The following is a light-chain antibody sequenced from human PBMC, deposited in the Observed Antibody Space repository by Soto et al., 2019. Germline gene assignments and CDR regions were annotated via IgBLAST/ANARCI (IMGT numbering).Light chain of an antibody. V-gene: IGKV1-5*03. CDR2: SAS. J-gene: IGKJ4*01. Sequence: DIQMPQSPSTLSASVGDRVIITCRASQSVSGWLAWYRQKPGKAPELLIYSASTLETGVPSRFSGSGSGTDFTLTVSSLQREDFATYYCQQYERYPLTFGGGT. CDR1: QSVSGW. CDR3: QQYERYPLT.